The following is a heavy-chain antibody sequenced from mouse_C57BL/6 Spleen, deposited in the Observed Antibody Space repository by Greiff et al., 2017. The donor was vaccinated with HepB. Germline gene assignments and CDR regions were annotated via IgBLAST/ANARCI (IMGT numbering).Heavy chain of an antibody. V-gene: IGHV1-59*01. J-gene: IGHJ2*01. CDR1: GYTFTSYW. CDR2: IDPSDSYT. Sequence: VQLQQPGAELVRPGTSVKLSCKASGYTFTSYWMHWVKQRPGQGLEWIGVIDPSDSYTNYNQKFKGKATLTVDTSSSTAYMQLSSLTSEDSAVYYCARYITTVVADFDYWGQGTTLTVSS. CDR3: ARYITTVVADFDY. D-gene: IGHD1-1*01.